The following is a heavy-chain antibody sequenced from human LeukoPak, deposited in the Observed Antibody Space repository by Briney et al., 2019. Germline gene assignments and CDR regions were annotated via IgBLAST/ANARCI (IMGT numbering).Heavy chain of an antibody. CDR1: GFTFSSYA. V-gene: IGHV3-48*04. CDR2: ISSSGSTI. Sequence: GGSLRLSCAASGFTFSSYAMSWVRQAPGKGLEWVSGISSSGSTIYYADSVKGRFTISRDNAKNSLYLQMNSLRAEDTAVYYCARGTPPQFDYWGQGTLVTVSS. J-gene: IGHJ4*02. CDR3: ARGTPPQFDY.